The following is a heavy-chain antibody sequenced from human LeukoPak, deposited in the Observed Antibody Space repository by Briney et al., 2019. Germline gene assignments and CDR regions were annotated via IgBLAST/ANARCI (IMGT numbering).Heavy chain of an antibody. CDR3: ARADADPKRIVGATTGAFDI. D-gene: IGHD1-26*01. J-gene: IGHJ3*02. V-gene: IGHV3-23*01. CDR2: ISGSGGST. CDR1: GFTFSSYA. Sequence: SXRLXCAASGFTFSSYAMSWVRQAPGXGLXWXSAISGSGGSTYYADSVKGRFTISRDNAKNSLYLQMNSLRAEDTAVYYCARADADPKRIVGATTGAFDIWGQGTMVTVSS.